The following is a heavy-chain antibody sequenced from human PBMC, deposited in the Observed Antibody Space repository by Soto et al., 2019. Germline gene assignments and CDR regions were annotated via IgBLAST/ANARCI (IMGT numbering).Heavy chain of an antibody. CDR2: IDPSDSYT. D-gene: IGHD6-13*01. Sequence: GESLKISCKGSGYSFTSYWIGWVRQMPGKGLDWMAKIDPSDSYTVYSPSFQGHVTISADKSISTVYLQWSSLKASDTAMYYCARLVAAGNVDYWGQGTQVTVSS. CDR1: GYSFTSYW. J-gene: IGHJ4*02. CDR3: ARLVAAGNVDY. V-gene: IGHV5-10-1*01.